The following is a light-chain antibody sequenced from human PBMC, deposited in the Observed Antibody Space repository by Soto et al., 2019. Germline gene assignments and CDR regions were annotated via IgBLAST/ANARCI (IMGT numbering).Light chain of an antibody. CDR3: MLYMGGGLVV. Sequence: QAVVTQEPSFSLSPGGTATLTCGLTSGSVSTTYYPSWYQQTPGQAPRTLIYSTNIRSSGVPDRFSGSILGNKAALTITGAQADDESDYHCMLYMGGGLVVFGGGTKLTVL. CDR1: SGSVSTTYY. CDR2: STN. V-gene: IGLV8-61*01. J-gene: IGLJ2*01.